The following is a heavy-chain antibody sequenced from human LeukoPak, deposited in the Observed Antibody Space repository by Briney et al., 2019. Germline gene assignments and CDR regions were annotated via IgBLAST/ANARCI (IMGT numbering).Heavy chain of an antibody. J-gene: IGHJ4*02. CDR2: TNTDGSYS. D-gene: IGHD5-18*01. CDR1: GFTFSYFW. V-gene: IGHV3-74*01. Sequence: PGGSLRLSCAASGFTFSYFWMHWFRQTPGKGLVWVSCTNTDGSYSSYADSVKGRFTISRDNSKNTLYLQMNSLRAEDTAVYYCAREEDSYGAEVFDYWGQGTLVTVSS. CDR3: AREEDSYGAEVFDY.